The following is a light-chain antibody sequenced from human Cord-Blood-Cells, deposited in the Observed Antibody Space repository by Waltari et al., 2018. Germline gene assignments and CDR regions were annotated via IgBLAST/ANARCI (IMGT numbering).Light chain of an antibody. CDR2: SNN. CDR3: AAWDDSLNGWV. CDR1: RSNLGSNT. V-gene: IGLV1-44*01. J-gene: IGLJ3*02. Sequence: QSVLTQPPSASGTPGQRVTISCSGSRSNLGSNTVNWYQQLPGTAPKLLIYSNNQRPSWVPDRFSGSKSGTSASLAISGLQSEDEADYYCAAWDDSLNGWVFGGGTKLTVL.